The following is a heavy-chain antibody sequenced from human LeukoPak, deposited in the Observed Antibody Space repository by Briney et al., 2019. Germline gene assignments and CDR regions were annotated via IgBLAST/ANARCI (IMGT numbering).Heavy chain of an antibody. J-gene: IGHJ4*02. CDR3: ARTRYGYCTNGVCPLNY. CDR2: IIPIFGTA. D-gene: IGHD2-8*01. Sequence: SVKVSCKASGGTFSSYAISWVRQAPGQGLEWMGGIIPIFGTANYAQKFQGRVTITTDESTSTAYMELSSLRSEDTAVYYCARTRYGYCTNGVCPLNYWGQGTLVTVSS. CDR1: GGTFSSYA. V-gene: IGHV1-69*05.